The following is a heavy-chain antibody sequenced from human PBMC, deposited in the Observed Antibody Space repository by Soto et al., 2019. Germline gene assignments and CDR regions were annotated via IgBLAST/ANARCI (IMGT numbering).Heavy chain of an antibody. V-gene: IGHV3-30-3*01. J-gene: IGHJ6*01. D-gene: IGHD2-21*01. CDR2: ISYDGSNK. CDR3: ARDQGISYYYYGMDV. Sequence: QVQLVESGGGVVQPGRSLRLSCAASGFTFSSYAMHWVRQAPGKGLEWVAVISYDGSNKYYADSVKGRFTISRDNSKNTLYLQMNSLRAEDTAVYYCARDQGISYYYYGMDVW. CDR1: GFTFSSYA.